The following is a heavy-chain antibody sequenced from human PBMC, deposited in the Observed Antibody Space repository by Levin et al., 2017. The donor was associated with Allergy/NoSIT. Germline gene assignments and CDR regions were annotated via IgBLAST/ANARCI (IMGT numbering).Heavy chain of an antibody. J-gene: IGHJ4*02. Sequence: GGSLRLSCAASGFTFGDYTINWVRQAPGKGLEWLSFIRSKAYGGATEYAASVKGRFTISRDDSKSIAYLQMNSLKTEDTAVYYCTRGYSYDSYWGQGTLVTVSS. D-gene: IGHD5-18*01. CDR2: IRSKAYGGAT. CDR3: TRGYSYDSY. CDR1: GFTFGDYT. V-gene: IGHV3-49*04.